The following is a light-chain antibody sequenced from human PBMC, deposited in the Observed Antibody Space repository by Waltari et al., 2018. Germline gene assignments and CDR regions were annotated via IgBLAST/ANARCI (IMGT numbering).Light chain of an antibody. CDR1: SSDVGGYNY. CDR2: EVS. CDR3: CSYAFSSNWV. Sequence: QSALTQPPSASGSPGQSVTISCTGTSSDVGGYNYVSWYQQPPGKAPKLMIFEVSKRPSGVPVRCSGSKSGNTASLTVSGLQAEDEADYYCCSYAFSSNWVFGGGTKLTVL. J-gene: IGLJ3*02. V-gene: IGLV2-8*01.